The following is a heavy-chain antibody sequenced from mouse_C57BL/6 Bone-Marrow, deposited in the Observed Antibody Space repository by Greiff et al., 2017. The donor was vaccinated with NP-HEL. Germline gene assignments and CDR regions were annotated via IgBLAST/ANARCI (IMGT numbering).Heavy chain of an antibody. Sequence: VQVVESGAELVRPGASVTLSCKASGYTFTDYEMHWVKQTPVHGLEWIGAIDPETGGTAYNQKFKGKAILTADKSSSTAYMELRSLTSEDSAVYYCTRSGPENYWGQGTTLTVSS. D-gene: IGHD3-1*01. CDR3: TRSGPENY. V-gene: IGHV1-15*01. J-gene: IGHJ2*01. CDR2: IDPETGGT. CDR1: GYTFTDYE.